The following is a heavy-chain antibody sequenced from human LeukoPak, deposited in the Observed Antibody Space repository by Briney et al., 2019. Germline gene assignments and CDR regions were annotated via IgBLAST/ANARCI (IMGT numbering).Heavy chain of an antibody. CDR2: IYYSGST. D-gene: IGHD3-3*01. Sequence: PSETLSLTCTVSGGSISSSSYYWGWIRQPPGKGLEWIGSIYYSGSTYYNPSLKSRVTISVDTSKNQFSLKLSSVTAADTAVYYCARHRGDYDFWSGYSTYAFDIWGQGTMVTVSS. CDR3: ARHRGDYDFWSGYSTYAFDI. V-gene: IGHV4-39*01. J-gene: IGHJ3*02. CDR1: GGSISSSSYY.